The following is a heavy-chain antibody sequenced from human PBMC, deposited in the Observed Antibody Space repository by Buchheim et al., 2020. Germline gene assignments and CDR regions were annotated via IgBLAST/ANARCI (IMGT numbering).Heavy chain of an antibody. J-gene: IGHJ5*02. CDR3: AREIVVVPAAYNWFDP. V-gene: IGHV3-11*05. CDR2: ISSSSSYT. Sequence: QVQLVESGGGLVKPGGSLRLSCAASGFTFSDYYMSWIRQAPGKGLEWVSYISSSSSYTNYADSVKGRFTISRDNAKNSLYLQMNSRRAEDTAVYYCAREIVVVPAAYNWFDPWGQGTL. CDR1: GFTFSDYY. D-gene: IGHD2-2*01.